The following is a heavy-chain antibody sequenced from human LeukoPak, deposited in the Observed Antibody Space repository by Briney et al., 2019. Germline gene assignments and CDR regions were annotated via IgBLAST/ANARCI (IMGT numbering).Heavy chain of an antibody. Sequence: SETLSLTCTVSGGSISSGGYYWSWIRQHPGKGLEWIGYIYYSGSTYYNPSLKSRVTISVDTSKNQFSLKLSSVTAADTAVYYCARDGYSESREIDAFDIWGQGTMVTVSS. V-gene: IGHV4-31*03. CDR2: IYYSGST. D-gene: IGHD1-26*01. CDR3: ARDGYSESREIDAFDI. CDR1: GGSISSGGYY. J-gene: IGHJ3*02.